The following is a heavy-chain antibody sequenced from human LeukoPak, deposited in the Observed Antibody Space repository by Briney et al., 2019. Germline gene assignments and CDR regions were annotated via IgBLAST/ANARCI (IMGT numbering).Heavy chain of an antibody. CDR3: ARDSSGGGSGYYF. J-gene: IGHJ4*02. CDR2: IYYSGNT. V-gene: IGHV4-39*07. CDR1: GGSISSSSYY. Sequence: SETLSLTCTVSGGSISSSSYYWGWIRQPPGKGPEWIGSIYYSGNTYYNPSLKSRVTISVDTSKNQFSLKVSSVTAADTAVYYCARDSSGGGSGYYFWGQGTLVTVSS. D-gene: IGHD3-22*01.